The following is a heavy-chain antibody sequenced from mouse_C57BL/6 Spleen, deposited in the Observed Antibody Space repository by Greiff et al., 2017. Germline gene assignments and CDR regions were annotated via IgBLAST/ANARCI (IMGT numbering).Heavy chain of an antibody. J-gene: IGHJ1*03. CDR2: IHPSDSDT. Sequence: VQLQQPGAELVKPGASVKVSCKASGYTFTSYWMHWVKQRPGQGLEWIGRIHPSDSDTNSNQKFKGKATLTIEKSSSTAYMQLSSLTSEDSAVYYCATNYPVDVGGTGTTVTVSS. CDR3: ATNYPVDV. D-gene: IGHD2-1*01. CDR1: GYTFTSYW. V-gene: IGHV1-74*01.